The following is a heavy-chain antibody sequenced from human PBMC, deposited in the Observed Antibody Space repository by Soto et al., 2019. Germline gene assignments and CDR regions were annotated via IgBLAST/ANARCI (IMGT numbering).Heavy chain of an antibody. CDR3: ARESRVVPAAIAVSGYYYYYGMDV. J-gene: IGHJ6*02. V-gene: IGHV3-30-3*01. CDR2: ISYDGSNK. Sequence: PGGSLRLSCAASGFTFSSYAMHWVRQAPGKGLEWVAVISYDGSNKYYADSVKGRFTISRDNSKNTLYLQMNSLRAEDTAVYYCARESRVVPAAIAVSGYYYYYGMDVWGQGTTVTVSS. CDR1: GFTFSSYA. D-gene: IGHD2-2*01.